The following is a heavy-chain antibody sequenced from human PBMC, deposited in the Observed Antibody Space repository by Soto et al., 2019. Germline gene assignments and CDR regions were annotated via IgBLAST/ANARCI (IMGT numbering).Heavy chain of an antibody. J-gene: IGHJ4*02. CDR3: AKDQRGFSSTARIDY. CDR2: ISGSGGST. Sequence: EVQLLESGGGLVQPGGSLRLSCAASGFTFSSYAMSWVRQAPGKGLEWVSSISGSGGSTYYADSVKGRFTISRDNSKNSLYLQMNSLSAEHTAVYYCAKDQRGFSSTARIDYWGQGTLVTVSS. D-gene: IGHD6-13*01. CDR1: GFTFSSYA. V-gene: IGHV3-23*01.